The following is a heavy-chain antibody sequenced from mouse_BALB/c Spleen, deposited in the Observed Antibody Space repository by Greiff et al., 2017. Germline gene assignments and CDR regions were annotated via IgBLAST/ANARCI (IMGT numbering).Heavy chain of an antibody. CDR2: IRLKSNNYAT. Sequence: EVMLVESGGGLVQPGGSMKLSCVASGFTFSNYWMNWVRQSPEKGLEWVAEIRLKSNNYATHYAESVKGRFTISRDDSKSSVYLQMNNLRAEDTGIYYCTRTGAWFAYWGQGTLVTVSA. J-gene: IGHJ3*01. CDR1: GFTFSNYW. D-gene: IGHD4-1*01. CDR3: TRTGAWFAY. V-gene: IGHV6-6*02.